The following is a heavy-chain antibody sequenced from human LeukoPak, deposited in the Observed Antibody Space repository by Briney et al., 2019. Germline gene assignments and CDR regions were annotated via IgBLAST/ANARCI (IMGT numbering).Heavy chain of an antibody. CDR1: GFSFSNYW. V-gene: IGHV3-74*01. CDR3: ARDQTYCTGGHCYFEY. CDR2: INRDGSST. D-gene: IGHD2-8*02. J-gene: IGHJ4*02. Sequence: PGGCLRLACAASGFSFSNYWIQWVRQAPGRGLGWVSRINRDGSSTRYADWVKGRFTISIEKAKNTMYLQINRLRAEDTAMYYCARDQTYCTGGHCYFEYWGQGTLVTVSS.